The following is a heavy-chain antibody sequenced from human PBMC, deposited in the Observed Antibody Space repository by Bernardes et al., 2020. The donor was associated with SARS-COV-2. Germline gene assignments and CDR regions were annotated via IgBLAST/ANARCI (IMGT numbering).Heavy chain of an antibody. CDR1: GFTFSSYW. CDR3: AKIVPGSWFFDY. V-gene: IGHV3-23*01. J-gene: IGHJ4*02. D-gene: IGHD1-26*01. Sequence: GGSLRLSCAASGFTFSSYWMTWVRQAPGKGLEWVSAISGSGGSTFYADSVKGRLTISRDNSKNTVYLQMNSLRAEDTAVYYCAKIVPGSWFFDYWGQGTLVTVSS. CDR2: ISGSGGST.